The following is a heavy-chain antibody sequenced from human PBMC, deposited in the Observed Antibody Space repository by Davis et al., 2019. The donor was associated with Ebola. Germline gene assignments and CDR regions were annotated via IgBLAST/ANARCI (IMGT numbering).Heavy chain of an antibody. CDR1: GFTFDDYA. V-gene: IGHV3-9*01. Sequence: PGGSLRLSCAASGFTFDDYAMHWVRQAPGKGLEWVSGISWNSGSIGYADSVKGRFTISRDNAKNSLYLQMNSLRAEDTALYYCATTGTNYYYGMDVWGQGTTVTVSS. D-gene: IGHD1-1*01. CDR3: ATTGTNYYYGMDV. J-gene: IGHJ6*02. CDR2: ISWNSGSI.